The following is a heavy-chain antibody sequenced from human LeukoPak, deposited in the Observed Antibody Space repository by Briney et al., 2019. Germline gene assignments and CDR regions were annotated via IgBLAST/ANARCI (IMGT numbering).Heavy chain of an antibody. CDR2: IDYSGST. V-gene: IGHV4-59*12. D-gene: IGHD3-10*01. CDR1: GGSITTSY. Sequence: SETLSLTCIVSGGSITTSYWNWIRQPPGKGLEWIGYIDYSGSTNYNPSLKSRLTISGDTSRNQFSLKLNSVTAADTAVYYCAKSNGYGLVDIWGQGTMVTVSS. CDR3: AKSNGYGLVDI. J-gene: IGHJ3*02.